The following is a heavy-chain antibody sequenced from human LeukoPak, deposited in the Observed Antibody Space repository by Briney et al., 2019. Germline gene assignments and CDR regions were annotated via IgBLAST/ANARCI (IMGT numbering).Heavy chain of an antibody. CDR1: GFTFSSYG. J-gene: IGHJ6*03. Sequence: GGSLRLSCAASGFTFSSYGLNRVRQAPGKGLEWVSAISGSGGSTYYADSVKGRFTISRDNSKNTLYLQMNSLRAEDTAVYYCARDQLAAAGTILYMDVWGKGTTVTVSS. D-gene: IGHD6-13*01. CDR2: ISGSGGST. V-gene: IGHV3-23*01. CDR3: ARDQLAAAGTILYMDV.